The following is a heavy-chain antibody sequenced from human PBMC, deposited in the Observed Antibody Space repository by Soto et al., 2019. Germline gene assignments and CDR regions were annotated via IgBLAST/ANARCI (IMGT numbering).Heavy chain of an antibody. J-gene: IGHJ4*02. Sequence: VQLFESGGGLIQPGGSLRLSCAACGFTFSYGIHWLRQAPGKGLEWVAYISYDSSNKFYGDSVKGRFTISRDNSKNTQFLQMNSLRAEDTAVYYCAKLVIGYCSGNTCDDYWGQGTLVAVSS. CDR3: AKLVIGYCSGNTCDDY. V-gene: IGHV3-30*18. CDR2: ISYDSSNK. D-gene: IGHD2-15*01. CDR1: GFTFSYG.